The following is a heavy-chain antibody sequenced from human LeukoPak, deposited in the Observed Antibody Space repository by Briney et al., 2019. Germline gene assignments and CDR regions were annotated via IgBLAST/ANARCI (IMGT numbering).Heavy chain of an antibody. V-gene: IGHV4-31*03. J-gene: IGHJ4*02. CDR3: ARGRIAAAHYFDY. D-gene: IGHD6-13*01. Sequence: PSQSRSLTCPVAAGSLGSGGSYWSWLRQHPWKGLEWFGYIYYSGSTYYNPSLKSRVTISVDTSKNQFSLKLSSVTAADTAVYYCARGRIAAAHYFDYWGQGTLVTVSS. CDR2: IYYSGST. CDR1: AGSLGSGGSY.